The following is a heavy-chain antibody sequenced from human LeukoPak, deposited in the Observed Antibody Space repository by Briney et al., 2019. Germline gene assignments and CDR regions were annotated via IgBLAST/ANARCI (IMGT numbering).Heavy chain of an antibody. V-gene: IGHV4-59*08. D-gene: IGHD2-15*01. CDR3: VRHLSAGRPAFDI. CDR2: IYSGST. J-gene: IGHJ3*02. CDR1: GGSINSYY. Sequence: PSETLSLTCTVSGGSINSYYWSWIRQPPGKGLEWIGYIYSGSTNYNPSLKSRVTISVDTSNNKFSLKLTPLTAADTAVYYCVRHLSAGRPAFDIWGQGTMVTVSS.